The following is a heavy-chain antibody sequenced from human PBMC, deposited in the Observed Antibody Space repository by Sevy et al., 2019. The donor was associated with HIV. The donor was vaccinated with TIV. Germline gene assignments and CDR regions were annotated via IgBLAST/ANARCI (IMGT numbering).Heavy chain of an antibody. D-gene: IGHD3-22*01. Sequence: ASVKVSCKVYGYSLTQLSMHWVRQAPGKGLEWMGSFDPEDDKRIYAQKFQGRVTMTEDTSTDTAYMELSSLRSEDTAVYYCATTKDYYENSGDPFDYWGQGTLVTVSS. J-gene: IGHJ4*02. V-gene: IGHV1-24*01. CDR2: FDPEDDKR. CDR3: ATTKDYYENSGDPFDY. CDR1: GYSLTQLS.